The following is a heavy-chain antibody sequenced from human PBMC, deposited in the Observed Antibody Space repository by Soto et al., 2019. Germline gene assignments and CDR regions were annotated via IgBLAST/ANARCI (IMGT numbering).Heavy chain of an antibody. J-gene: IGHJ4*02. CDR3: AKGTGGSAYTSFDS. CDR1: GFTFSSYA. CDR2: ISGSGDST. D-gene: IGHD1-1*01. Sequence: EVQLFESGGGLVQPGGSLRLSCAASGFTFSSYAMGWARQTPGKALEWVSSISGSGDSTYYAGSVRGRFTISRDIAKNTVFLQMNSLRAEDTALFYCAKGTGGSAYTSFDSWGQGILVTASS. V-gene: IGHV3-23*01.